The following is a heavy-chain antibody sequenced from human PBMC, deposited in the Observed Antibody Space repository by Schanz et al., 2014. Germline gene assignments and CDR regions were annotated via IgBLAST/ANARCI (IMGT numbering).Heavy chain of an antibody. CDR2: ISGSGGNT. CDR1: GFTFRGYA. V-gene: IGHV3-23*01. Sequence: EVQLLESGGGLVQPGGSLRLSCAASGFTFRGYAMSWVRQAPGRGLEWVSIISGSGGNTYYADAVRGRFTISRDNSKNLLYLQMNSLRAEDTAVYYCTRDVRLDRRGNWFDPWGQGTLVTVSS. J-gene: IGHJ5*02. D-gene: IGHD1-1*01. CDR3: TRDVRLDRRGNWFDP.